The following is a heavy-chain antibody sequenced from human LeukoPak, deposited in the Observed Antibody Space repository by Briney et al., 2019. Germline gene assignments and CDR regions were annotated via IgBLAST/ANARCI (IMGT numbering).Heavy chain of an antibody. CDR3: ARGLEYSSSDAFDI. Sequence: PGGSLRLSCAASGFTFSSYAMSWVRQAPGKGLEWVSAISGSGGSTYYADSVKGRFTISRDNAKNSLYLQMNSLRAEDTAVYYCARGLEYSSSDAFDIWGQGTMVTVSS. J-gene: IGHJ3*02. CDR1: GFTFSSYA. CDR2: ISGSGGST. V-gene: IGHV3-23*01. D-gene: IGHD6-6*01.